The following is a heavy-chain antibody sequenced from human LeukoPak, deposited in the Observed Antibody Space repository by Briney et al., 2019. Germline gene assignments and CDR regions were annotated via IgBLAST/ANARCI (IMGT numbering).Heavy chain of an antibody. CDR1: GFTFDDYA. J-gene: IGHJ4*02. D-gene: IGHD1-26*01. V-gene: IGHV3-9*01. Sequence: GGSLRLSCAASGFTFDDYAMHWVRQAPGKGLEWASGISWNSGSIGYADSVKGRFTISRDNAKNSLYLQMNSLRAEDTALYYCAKGSRGSYYAVGYYFDYWGQGTLVTVSS. CDR2: ISWNSGSI. CDR3: AKGSRGSYYAVGYYFDY.